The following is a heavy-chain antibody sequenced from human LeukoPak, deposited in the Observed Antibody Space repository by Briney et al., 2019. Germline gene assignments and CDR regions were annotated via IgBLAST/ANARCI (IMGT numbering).Heavy chain of an antibody. Sequence: GGSLRLSCVASGFTLRSYVMNWVRQAPGKGLEWVSYISSSSSTIYYADSVKGRFTISRDNAKNSLYLQMNSLRAEDTAVYYCARQTGSGLFILPGGQGTLVTVSS. CDR2: ISSSSSTI. J-gene: IGHJ4*02. CDR1: GFTLRSYV. D-gene: IGHD3/OR15-3a*01. CDR3: ARQTGSGLFILP. V-gene: IGHV3-48*01.